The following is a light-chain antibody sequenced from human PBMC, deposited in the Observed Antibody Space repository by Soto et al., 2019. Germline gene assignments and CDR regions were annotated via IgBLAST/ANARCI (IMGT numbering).Light chain of an antibody. J-gene: IGKJ2*01. CDR3: QQYGSSSYT. CDR2: GAS. V-gene: IGKV3-20*01. Sequence: EIVLTQSPGTLSLSPGERATLSCRASQSVSSNFLAWYQQRPGQAPRLLIFGASSRATGIPDRFSGSGSGTGFTLTISRLEPEDFAVYYCQQYGSSSYTFGQGTKLEI. CDR1: QSVSSNF.